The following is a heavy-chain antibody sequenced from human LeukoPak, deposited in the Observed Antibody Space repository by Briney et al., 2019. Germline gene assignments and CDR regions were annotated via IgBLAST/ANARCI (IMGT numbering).Heavy chain of an antibody. CDR2: IKPSGGDT. CDR1: GYTFTDYN. J-gene: IGHJ6*03. V-gene: IGHV1-46*01. D-gene: IGHD6-13*01. Sequence: GASVKVSCKTSGYTFTDYNLHWVRQAPGQRLEWMGIIKPSGGDTSYAQTFQGRVFMTRDTSTSTVYMELSSLRSEDTAVYYCARSPSSSWYYYYYYMDVWGKGTTVTISS. CDR3: ARSPSSSWYYYYYYMDV.